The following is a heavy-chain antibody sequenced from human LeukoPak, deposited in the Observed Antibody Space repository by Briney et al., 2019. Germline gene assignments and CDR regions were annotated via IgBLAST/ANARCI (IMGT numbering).Heavy chain of an antibody. V-gene: IGHV3-64D*09. D-gene: IGHD1/OR15-1a*01. Sequence: PGGSLRLSCSAPGFTFSSYAMHWVRQAPGKGLEYVSGISSNGGSTYYADSVKGRFTISRDNSKNTLYLQMSSLRADDTAVYYCVKDYNWNIFHYWGQGTLVTVSS. CDR2: ISSNGGST. J-gene: IGHJ4*02. CDR3: VKDYNWNIFHY. CDR1: GFTFSSYA.